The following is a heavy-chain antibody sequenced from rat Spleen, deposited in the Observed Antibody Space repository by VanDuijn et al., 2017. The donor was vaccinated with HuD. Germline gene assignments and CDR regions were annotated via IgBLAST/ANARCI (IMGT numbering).Heavy chain of an antibody. D-gene: IGHD1-4*01. CDR2: ISSGGST. CDR1: GFSLTTNG. J-gene: IGHJ2*01. V-gene: IGHV2S12*01. CDR3: TRESLPGFNSHWFVS. Sequence: QVHLKESGPGLVQSSQTLSLTCTVFGFSLTTNGVSWVRQPPGEGLEWVAAISSGGSTYYNSALKSRLSISRDTSKSQVFLKMNSLQTEDTATYFCTRESLPGFNSHWFVSWGQGVIVTVSS.